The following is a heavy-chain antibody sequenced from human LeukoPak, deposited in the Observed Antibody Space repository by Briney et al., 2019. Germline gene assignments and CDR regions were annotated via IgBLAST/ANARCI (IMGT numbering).Heavy chain of an antibody. J-gene: IGHJ6*02. CDR3: ARDRTIFDSGIDV. Sequence: GGSLRLSCAASGITVSSDYMSWVRQAPGKGLERVSVIYSGGSTYYADSVKGRFTISRDNSKNTVYLEMTSLRAEDTAVYYCARDRTIFDSGIDVWGQGTPVTVSS. D-gene: IGHD3-9*01. CDR2: IYSGGST. V-gene: IGHV3-53*01. CDR1: GITVSSDY.